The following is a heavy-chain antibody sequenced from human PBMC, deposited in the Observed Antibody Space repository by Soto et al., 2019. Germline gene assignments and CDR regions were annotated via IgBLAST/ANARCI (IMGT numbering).Heavy chain of an antibody. CDR2: IRSKHNNFAT. V-gene: IGHV3-73*02. J-gene: IGHJ4*02. CDR1: GFTFSGSA. CDR3: TSVPGFY. Sequence: EVQLVESGGGLVQPGGSLKLSCAASGFTFSGSAMHWVRQTSGKGLERLGRIRSKHNNFATEYAASVNGRFTISRDDSKNTAYLQMNSLKTEDTAVYYCTSVPGFYWGQGTLVTVSS.